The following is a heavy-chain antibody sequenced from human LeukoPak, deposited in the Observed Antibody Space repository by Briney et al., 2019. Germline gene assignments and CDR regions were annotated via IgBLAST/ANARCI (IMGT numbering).Heavy chain of an antibody. V-gene: IGHV1-18*01. J-gene: IGHJ4*02. Sequence: ASVKVSCKASGYTFTSYGISWVRQAPGQGLEWMGWISAYNGNTNYAQKLQGRVTMTTDTSTSTAYMELRSLRSDDTAVYYCARDAPLWVVAADFDYWGQGTLVTVSS. D-gene: IGHD2-15*01. CDR1: GYTFTSYG. CDR2: ISAYNGNT. CDR3: ARDAPLWVVAADFDY.